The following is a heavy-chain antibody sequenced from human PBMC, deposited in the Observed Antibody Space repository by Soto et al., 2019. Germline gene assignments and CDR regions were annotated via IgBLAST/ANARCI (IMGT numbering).Heavy chain of an antibody. CDR3: ARCSSGSYLPNWYFDL. J-gene: IGHJ2*01. D-gene: IGHD1-26*01. V-gene: IGHV1-69*01. Sequence: QVQLVQSGAEVKKPGSSVKVSCKASGGTFSSYAISWVRQAPGQGLEWMGGIIPIFGTANYAQKFQGRVTITADESTSTAYMELSSLRSEDTAVYYCARCSSGSYLPNWYFDLWGRGTLVTVSS. CDR2: IIPIFGTA. CDR1: GGTFSSYA.